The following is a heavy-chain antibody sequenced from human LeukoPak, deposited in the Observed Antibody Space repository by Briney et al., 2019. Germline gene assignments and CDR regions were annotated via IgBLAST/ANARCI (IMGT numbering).Heavy chain of an antibody. V-gene: IGHV4-59*01. CDR1: GGSISSYY. D-gene: IGHD3-22*01. J-gene: IGHJ4*02. Sequence: KTSEILSLTCTVSGGSISSYYWSWIRQPPGKGLEWIGYIYYSGSTNYNPSLKSRVTISVDTSKNQFSLKLSSVTAADTAVYYCARGNYYDSSGYYSFDYWGQGTLVTVSS. CDR2: IYYSGST. CDR3: ARGNYYDSSGYYSFDY.